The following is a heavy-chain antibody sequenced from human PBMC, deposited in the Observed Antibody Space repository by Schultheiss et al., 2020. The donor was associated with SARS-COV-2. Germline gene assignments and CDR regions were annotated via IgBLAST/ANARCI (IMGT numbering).Heavy chain of an antibody. V-gene: IGHV3-30*04. Sequence: GESLKISCAASGFTFSSYAMHWVRQAPGKGLEWVAVISYDGSNKYYADSVKGRFTISRDNAKNSLYLQMNSLRAEDTAVYYCARDRAYSKANYYYYYMDVWGKGTTVTVSS. J-gene: IGHJ6*03. CDR3: ARDRAYSKANYYYYYMDV. CDR1: GFTFSSYA. D-gene: IGHD4-11*01. CDR2: ISYDGSNK.